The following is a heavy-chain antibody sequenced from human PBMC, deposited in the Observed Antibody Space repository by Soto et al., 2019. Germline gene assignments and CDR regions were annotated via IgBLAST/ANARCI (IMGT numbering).Heavy chain of an antibody. CDR2: IYHSGNT. CDR3: ARDGDRVVPAAKDYYYGMDV. CDR1: GGSISSSNW. D-gene: IGHD2-2*01. J-gene: IGHJ6*02. V-gene: IGHV4-4*02. Sequence: QVQLQESGPGLVKPSGTLSLTCAVSGGSISSSNWWSWVRQPPGKGLEWIGEIYHSGNTNYNPSLKSRVTISVDKSKNQFSLKLSSVTAADTAVYYCARDGDRVVPAAKDYYYGMDVWGQGTTVTVSS.